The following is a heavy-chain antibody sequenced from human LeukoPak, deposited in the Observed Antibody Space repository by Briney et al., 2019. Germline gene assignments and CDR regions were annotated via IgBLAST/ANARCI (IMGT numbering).Heavy chain of an antibody. V-gene: IGHV4-39*07. CDR2: IYSSGST. Sequence: SETLSLTCTVSGGSISSSSYYWGWIRQPPGKGLEWIGSIYSSGSTYYNPSLKSRVTISVDTSKNQFSLRLSSVIAADTAVYYCARGTIAVAGRYFDSWGQGPLVTVSS. CDR1: GGSISSSSYY. CDR3: ARGTIAVAGRYFDS. J-gene: IGHJ4*02. D-gene: IGHD6-19*01.